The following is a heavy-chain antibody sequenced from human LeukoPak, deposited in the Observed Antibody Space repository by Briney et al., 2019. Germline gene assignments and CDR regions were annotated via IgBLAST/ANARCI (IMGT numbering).Heavy chain of an antibody. CDR3: ASQQLANDYYFDY. Sequence: GGPLRLSCAASGFTFSSYAMSWVRQAAGNGLEWVSAISGSGGSTHYADSVKGRFTISRDNSKNTLYLQMNSLRAEDTAVYYCASQQLANDYYFDYWGQGTLVTVSS. CDR2: ISGSGGST. J-gene: IGHJ4*02. CDR1: GFTFSSYA. V-gene: IGHV3-23*01. D-gene: IGHD6-13*01.